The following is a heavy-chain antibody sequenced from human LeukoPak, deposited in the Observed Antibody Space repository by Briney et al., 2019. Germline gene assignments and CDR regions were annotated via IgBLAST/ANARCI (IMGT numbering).Heavy chain of an antibody. V-gene: IGHV1-18*04. CDR2: IRTYSGNT. J-gene: IGHJ6*02. CDR3: ARGYCRSTSCHEPPLYGMDV. Sequence: ASIKVSCKASVYTFTNYGFSWVRQAPGQGLECRGCIRTYSGNTNYAQQLQGRVTMTSDTSTSTVYMELRSLRSDDTAVYYCARGYCRSTSCHEPPLYGMDVWGQGTTVTVS. D-gene: IGHD2-2*01. CDR1: VYTFTNYG.